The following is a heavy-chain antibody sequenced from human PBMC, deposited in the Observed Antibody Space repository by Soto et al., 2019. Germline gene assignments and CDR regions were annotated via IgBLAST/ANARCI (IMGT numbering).Heavy chain of an antibody. CDR1: GFIFSDYA. V-gene: IGHV3-30*14. Sequence: GWLRRAGLASGFIFSDYAMHWARQAPGKGLEWVALISPAGTNQYYADSAKGRFTISRDNSKNTLYLQMNSLRPEDTGLYYCARENSRISPRLFQHWGHGTLVTVYS. J-gene: IGHJ1*01. D-gene: IGHD6-6*01. CDR2: ISPAGTNQ. CDR3: ARENSRISPRLFQH.